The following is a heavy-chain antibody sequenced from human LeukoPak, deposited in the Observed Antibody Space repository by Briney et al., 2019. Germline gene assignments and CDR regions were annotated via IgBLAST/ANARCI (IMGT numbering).Heavy chain of an antibody. Sequence: SETLSLTCTVTGGPIRSSTYYGAWLRQPPGKELVWFGSIYYNGRTSYNPSLSSRVTISEDTSTNQFSLTLSSVTAADTAVYYCVRLRMTGDNGRGWSDYWGQGTLVTVSS. D-gene: IGHD4-17*01. CDR1: GGPIRSSTYY. V-gene: IGHV4-39*01. CDR3: VRLRMTGDNGRGWSDY. CDR2: IYYNGRT. J-gene: IGHJ4*02.